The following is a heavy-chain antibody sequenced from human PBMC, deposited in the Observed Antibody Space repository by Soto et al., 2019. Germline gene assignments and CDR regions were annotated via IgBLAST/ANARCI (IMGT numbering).Heavy chain of an antibody. Sequence: VKVSCKAPGYTFTRYGISWVRQAPGQGLEWMGWVNAYNGNTNYAQKFQGRVTMTTDTSTSTAYMELRSLRSDDTAVYYCAREAVSGRTVFDYWGQGTLVTVSS. V-gene: IGHV1-18*01. CDR1: GYTFTRYG. J-gene: IGHJ4*02. CDR3: AREAVSGRTVFDY. CDR2: VNAYNGNT. D-gene: IGHD6-19*01.